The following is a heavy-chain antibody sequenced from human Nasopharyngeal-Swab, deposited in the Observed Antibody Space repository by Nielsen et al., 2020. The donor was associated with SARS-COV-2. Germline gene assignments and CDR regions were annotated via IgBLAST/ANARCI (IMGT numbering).Heavy chain of an antibody. CDR3: ARDRYYYDRSGFPLDY. V-gene: IGHV3-30*03. CDR1: GFTFSTYA. D-gene: IGHD3-22*01. J-gene: IGHJ4*02. Sequence: GGSLRLSCAASGFTFSTYAIHWVRQAPGKGLEWVAVISHDGSNKYYADSVTGRFTISRDNSKNTLYLQMNSLRAEDTAVYYCARDRYYYDRSGFPLDYWGQGSLVTVAS. CDR2: ISHDGSNK.